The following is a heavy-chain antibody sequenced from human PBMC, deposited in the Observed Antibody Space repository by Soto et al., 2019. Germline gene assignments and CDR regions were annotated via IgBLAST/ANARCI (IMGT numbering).Heavy chain of an antibody. CDR2: IYHSGST. CDR3: ARDGPFRGSDY. Sequence: SETLSLTCAVSGGSISSSHWWSWVRQPPGKGLEWIGEIYHSGSTNYNPSLKSRVTISVGKSKDQFSLKLSSVTAADTAVYYCARDGPFRGSDYWGQGTLVTVSS. D-gene: IGHD5-12*01. CDR1: GGSISSSHW. V-gene: IGHV4-4*02. J-gene: IGHJ4*02.